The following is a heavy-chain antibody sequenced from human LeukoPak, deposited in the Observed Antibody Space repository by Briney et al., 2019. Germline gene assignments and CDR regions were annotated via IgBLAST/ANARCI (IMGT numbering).Heavy chain of an antibody. J-gene: IGHJ5*02. CDR2: IFHSGIA. V-gene: IGHV4-30-4*08. CDR3: ARAVEASLQPRFDP. D-gene: IGHD3-16*02. CDR1: GDSITSGDYY. Sequence: SQTLSLTCTVSGDSITSGDYYWSWIRQPPGKGLGGIGYIFHSGIAYYHPSLKSRVSISVETSKNRFSLNLNFVTAADTGLYFCARAVEASLQPRFDPWGLGILVTVSS.